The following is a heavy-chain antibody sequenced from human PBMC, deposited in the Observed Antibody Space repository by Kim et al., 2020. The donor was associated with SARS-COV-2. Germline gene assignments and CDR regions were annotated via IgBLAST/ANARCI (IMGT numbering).Heavy chain of an antibody. D-gene: IGHD2-15*01. J-gene: IGHJ4*02. CDR3: AKERLGYCSGGTCYSFDY. Sequence: KARFTISRDNCKNTLYLQMNSLRAEDSAVYYCAKERLGYCSGGTCYSFDYWGQGTLVTVSS. V-gene: IGHV3-30*02.